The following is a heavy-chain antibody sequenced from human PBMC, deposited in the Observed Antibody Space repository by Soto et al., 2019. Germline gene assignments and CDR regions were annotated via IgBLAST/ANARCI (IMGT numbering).Heavy chain of an antibody. V-gene: IGHV1-8*01. CDR2: MNPNSGNT. Sequence: GASVKVSCKASGYTFTSYDINWVLQATGQGLEWMGWMNPNSGNTGYAQKFQGRVTMTRNTSISTAYMELSSLRSEDTAVYYCAAYCSGGSCYSAFDIWGQGTMVTVSS. D-gene: IGHD2-15*01. J-gene: IGHJ3*02. CDR3: AAYCSGGSCYSAFDI. CDR1: GYTFTSYD.